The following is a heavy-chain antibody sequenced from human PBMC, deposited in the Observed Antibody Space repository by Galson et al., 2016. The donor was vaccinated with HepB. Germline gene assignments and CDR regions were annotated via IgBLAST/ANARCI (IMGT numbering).Heavy chain of an antibody. CDR3: AKDGRSGYPPSYFAGYYFDY. V-gene: IGHV3-23*01. CDR2: ICDSGGST. Sequence: SLRLSCAASGFTFSSYAMSWVRPAPGKGLEWVSAICDSGGSTYYAASPRGRFTIARDNSKNTLYLQMNSLRAVDTAVYYCAKDGRSGYPPSYFAGYYFDYWGQGTLVTVSS. J-gene: IGHJ4*02. D-gene: IGHD1-26*01. CDR1: GFTFSSYA.